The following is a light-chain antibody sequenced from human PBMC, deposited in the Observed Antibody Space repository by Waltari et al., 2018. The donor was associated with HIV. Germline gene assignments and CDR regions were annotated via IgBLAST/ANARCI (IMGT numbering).Light chain of an antibody. CDR3: SSYAGNNNYV. CDR2: DVN. Sequence: QPALTQPPSASGSPGQSVTISCTGTSRDIGTYTYVSWYQQHPGRAPNLLIYDVNKRPAGVPDRFSGSKSANTASLTVSGLQVADEADYYCSSYAGNNNYVFGTGTRVTVL. J-gene: IGLJ1*01. V-gene: IGLV2-8*01. CDR1: SRDIGTYTY.